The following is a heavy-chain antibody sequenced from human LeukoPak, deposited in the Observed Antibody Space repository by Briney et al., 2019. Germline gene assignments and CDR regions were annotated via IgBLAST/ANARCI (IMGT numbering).Heavy chain of an antibody. CDR1: GFTFSNAW. J-gene: IGHJ4*02. D-gene: IGHD3-10*01. CDR3: TTDKTFHYGSESYPFDY. V-gene: IGHV3-15*01. CDR2: IKSKTDGETT. Sequence: RGSLRLSCAASGFTFSNAWMSWVRQAPGKGLEWVGRIKSKTDGETTDYAAPVKGRFTISRDDSKNTLYLQMNSLKPEDTAVYYCTTDKTFHYGSESYPFDYWGQGTLVTVSS.